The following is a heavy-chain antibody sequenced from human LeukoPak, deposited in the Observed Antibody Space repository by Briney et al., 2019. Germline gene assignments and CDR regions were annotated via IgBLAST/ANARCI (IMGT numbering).Heavy chain of an antibody. V-gene: IGHV3-33*01. CDR3: ARDPNRGYSYGYVDY. CDR2: IWYDGSNK. CDR1: GFTFSSYG. D-gene: IGHD5-18*01. Sequence: GGSLRLSCAASGFTFSSYGMHWVRQAPGKGLGWVAVIWYDGSNKYYADSVKGRFTISRDNSMNTLYLQMNSLRAEDTAVYYCARDPNRGYSYGYVDYWGQGTLVTVSS. J-gene: IGHJ4*02.